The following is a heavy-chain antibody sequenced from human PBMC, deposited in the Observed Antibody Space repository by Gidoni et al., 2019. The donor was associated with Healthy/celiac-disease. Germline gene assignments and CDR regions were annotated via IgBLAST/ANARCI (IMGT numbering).Heavy chain of an antibody. Sequence: EVQLVESGGGLVQPGGSLRLSCAASGFTFSSYWMHWVRQAPGKGLVWVSRINSDGSSTSYADSVKGRFTISRDNAKNTLYLQMNSLRAEDTAVYYCARDGYSGYDLYYYGMDVWGQGTTVTVSS. CDR1: GFTFSSYW. J-gene: IGHJ6*02. CDR2: INSDGSST. V-gene: IGHV3-74*01. CDR3: ARDGYSGYDLYYYGMDV. D-gene: IGHD5-12*01.